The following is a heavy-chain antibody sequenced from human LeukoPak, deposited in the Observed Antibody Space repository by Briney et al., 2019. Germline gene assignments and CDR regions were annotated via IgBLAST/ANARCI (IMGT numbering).Heavy chain of an antibody. CDR2: ISGSGGST. CDR3: AKAIDYGDYYFDY. Sequence: GGSLRLSCAASGFTFSSYAMSWVRQAPGKGLEWVSAISGSGGSTYYADSVKGRFTISRDNSKNTLYLQMDSLRAEDTAVYYCAKAIDYGDYYFDYWGQGTLVTVSS. V-gene: IGHV3-23*01. D-gene: IGHD4-17*01. CDR1: GFTFSSYA. J-gene: IGHJ4*02.